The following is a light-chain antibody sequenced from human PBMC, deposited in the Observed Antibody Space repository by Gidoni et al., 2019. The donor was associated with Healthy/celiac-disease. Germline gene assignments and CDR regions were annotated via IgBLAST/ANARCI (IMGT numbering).Light chain of an antibody. CDR1: RRDVGGYND. Sequence: QPALTQPRSVSGSPGTSVTISCTGTRRDVGGYNDVSWYQQHPGNAPKRMLYDVSKRPSVVPDRFSGSKSCNTASLTISARQAEDESDYYGCSYSGIYTVVFGGGTKLTVL. CDR3: CSYSGIYTVV. V-gene: IGLV2-11*01. CDR2: DVS. J-gene: IGLJ2*01.